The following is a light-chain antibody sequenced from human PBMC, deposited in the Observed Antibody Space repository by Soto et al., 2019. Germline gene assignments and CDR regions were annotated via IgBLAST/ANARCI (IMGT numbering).Light chain of an antibody. V-gene: IGKV3-20*01. J-gene: IGKJ2*01. CDR3: QRYGNSRGT. CDR1: ESVNSNY. Sequence: EIVLTQSPGTLSLSPGERATLSCRASESVNSNYVAWYQQKPGQAPRLLIYGASTRASGIPDRFSASGYGTEFTLTISAMEPEVVAVYFCQRYGNSRGTCGQGTKLEIK. CDR2: GAS.